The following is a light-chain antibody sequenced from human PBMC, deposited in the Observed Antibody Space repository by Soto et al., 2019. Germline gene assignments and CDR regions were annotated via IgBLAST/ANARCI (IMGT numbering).Light chain of an antibody. J-gene: IGLJ1*01. V-gene: IGLV2-14*01. CDR2: DVS. Sequence: QSAQTQPASVSGSPGQSITISCTGTSSDVGGYNYVSWYQQHPGKAPKLMIYDVSDRPSGVSNRFSGSRSGNTASLTISGLQAEDEADYYCSSYTNRGTLDIFGTGTKVTVL. CDR3: SSYTNRGTLDI. CDR1: SSDVGGYNY.